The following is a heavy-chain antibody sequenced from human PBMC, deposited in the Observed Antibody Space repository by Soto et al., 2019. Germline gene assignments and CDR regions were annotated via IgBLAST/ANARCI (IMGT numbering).Heavy chain of an antibody. CDR2: INHSGST. CDR3: ARSYPTGTFNWFDP. V-gene: IGHV4-34*01. Sequence: PSETLSLTCAVYGGSFSGYYWSWIRQPPGKGLEWIGEINHSGSTNYNPSLKSRVTISVDTSKNQFSLKLSSVTAADTAVYYCARSYPTGTFNWFDPWGQGTLVTVSS. D-gene: IGHD1-1*01. J-gene: IGHJ5*02. CDR1: GGSFSGYY.